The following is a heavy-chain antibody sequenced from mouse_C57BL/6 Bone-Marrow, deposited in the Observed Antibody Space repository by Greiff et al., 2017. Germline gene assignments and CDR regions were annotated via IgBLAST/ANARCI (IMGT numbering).Heavy chain of an antibody. CDR1: GYTFTSYW. CDR2: IDPSDSYT. D-gene: IGHD2-4*01. CDR3: AREGSFYYDYGYAMDY. J-gene: IGHJ4*01. Sequence: QVQLQQPGAELVKPGASVKLSCKASGYTFTSYWMQWVKQRPGQGLEWIGEIDPSDSYTNSNQKFKGKATLTVDTSSSTAYMQLSSLTSEDSAVYYCAREGSFYYDYGYAMDYWGQGTSVTVSS. V-gene: IGHV1-50*01.